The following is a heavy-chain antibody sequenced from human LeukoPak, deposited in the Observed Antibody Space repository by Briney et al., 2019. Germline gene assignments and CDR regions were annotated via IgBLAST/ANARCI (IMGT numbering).Heavy chain of an antibody. CDR1: GFTFSSYD. V-gene: IGHV3-23*01. J-gene: IGHJ5*02. CDR2: VSGSGDST. D-gene: IGHD1-26*01. CDR3: ALHHGSYYLGRWFDP. Sequence: GGSLRLSCAASGFTFSSYDMSWVRQAPGKGVEWVSGVSGSGDSTHYADSVKGRFTISRDNSKNTLYLQMNSLRAEDTAVYYCALHHGSYYLGRWFDPWGQGTLVTVSS.